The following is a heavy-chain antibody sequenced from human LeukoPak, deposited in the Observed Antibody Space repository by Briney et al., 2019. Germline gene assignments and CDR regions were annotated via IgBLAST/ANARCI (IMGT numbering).Heavy chain of an antibody. Sequence: GGSLRLSCTASGFTFGDYALTWVRQAPGKGLEWVSYISSSGSTIYYADSVKGRFTISRDNAKNSLYLQMNSLRAEDTTVYYCAELGITMIGGVWGKGTTVTISS. CDR2: ISSSGSTI. CDR3: AELGITMIGGV. J-gene: IGHJ6*04. D-gene: IGHD3-10*02. V-gene: IGHV3-48*03. CDR1: GFTFGDYA.